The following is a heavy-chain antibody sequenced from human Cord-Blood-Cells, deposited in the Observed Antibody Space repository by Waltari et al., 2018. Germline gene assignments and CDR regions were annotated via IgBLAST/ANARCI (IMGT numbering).Heavy chain of an antibody. V-gene: IGHV1-24*01. J-gene: IGHJ5*02. Sequence: QVQLVQSGAEVKKPGASVKVSCKVSGYTLTELTMHLVRQAPGKGLEWMGGFDPEDGETIYAQKFQGRVTMTEDTSTDTAYMELSSLRSEDTAVYYCATEAPDSSGYYYWFDPWGQGTLVTVSS. CDR3: ATEAPDSSGYYYWFDP. D-gene: IGHD3-22*01. CDR2: FDPEDGET. CDR1: GYTLTELT.